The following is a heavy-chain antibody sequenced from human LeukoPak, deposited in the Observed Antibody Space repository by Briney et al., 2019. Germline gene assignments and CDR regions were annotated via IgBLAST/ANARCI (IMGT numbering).Heavy chain of an antibody. CDR3: ARSLAPMIVVAQEAFDI. J-gene: IGHJ3*02. Sequence: ASVKVSCKASGGTFSSYATSWVRRAPGQGLEWMGGIIPIFGTANYAQKFQGRVTITTDESTSTAYMELSSLRSEDTAVYYCARSLAPMIVVAQEAFDIWGQGTMVTVSS. CDR1: GGTFSSYA. D-gene: IGHD3-22*01. V-gene: IGHV1-69*05. CDR2: IIPIFGTA.